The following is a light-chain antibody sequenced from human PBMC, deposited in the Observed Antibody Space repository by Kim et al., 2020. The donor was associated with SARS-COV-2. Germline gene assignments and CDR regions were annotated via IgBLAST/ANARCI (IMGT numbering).Light chain of an antibody. CDR3: QQYGSSPPWT. V-gene: IGKV3-20*01. CDR2: GAS. Sequence: EIVSTQSPGTLSLSPGERATLSCRAGQSVSSSYLAWYQQKPGQAPRLLIYGASSRATGIPDRFSGSGSGTDFTLTISRLEPEDFAVYYCQQYGSSPPWTFGQGTKVDIK. J-gene: IGKJ1*01. CDR1: QSVSSSY.